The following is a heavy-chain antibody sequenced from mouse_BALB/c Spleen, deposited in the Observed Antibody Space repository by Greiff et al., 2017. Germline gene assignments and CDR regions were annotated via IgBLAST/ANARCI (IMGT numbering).Heavy chain of an antibody. CDR1: GFSLTSYG. CDR3: ARHGHYDYAMDY. J-gene: IGHJ4*01. V-gene: IGHV2-6-2*01. D-gene: IGHD2-4*01. Sequence: VQLVESGPDLVAPSQSLYITCTASGFSLTSYGVHWVRQPPGKGLEWLVVIWSDGSTTYNSALKSRLSISKDNSKSQVFLKMNSLQTDDTAMYYCARHGHYDYAMDYWGQGTSVTVSS. CDR2: IWSDGST.